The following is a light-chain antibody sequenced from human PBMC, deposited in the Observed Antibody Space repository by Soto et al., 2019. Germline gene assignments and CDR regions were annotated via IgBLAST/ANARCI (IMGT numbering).Light chain of an antibody. J-gene: IGKJ5*01. V-gene: IGKV3-15*01. Sequence: EIVMTQSPATLSVSPGERATLSCRASQSVSINLAWYQQKPGQAPRLLIYGASTRATGIPARFSGSGSGTEFTLTISSLQSEDFAVYYCQHYNNWPITFGQGTRLEIK. CDR3: QHYNNWPIT. CDR2: GAS. CDR1: QSVSIN.